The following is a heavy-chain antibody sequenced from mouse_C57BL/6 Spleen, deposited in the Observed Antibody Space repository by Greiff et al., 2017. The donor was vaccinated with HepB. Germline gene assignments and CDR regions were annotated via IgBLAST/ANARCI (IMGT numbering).Heavy chain of an antibody. CDR3: ARQDYDGWFAY. J-gene: IGHJ3*01. D-gene: IGHD2-4*01. CDR2: ISSGGSYT. CDR1: GFTFSSYG. Sequence: EVKLVESGGDLVKPGGSLKLSCAASGFTFSSYGMSWVRQTPDKRLEWVATISSGGSYTYYPDSVKGRFTISRDNAKNTLYLQMSSLKSEDTAMYYCARQDYDGWFAYWGQGTLVTVSA. V-gene: IGHV5-6*02.